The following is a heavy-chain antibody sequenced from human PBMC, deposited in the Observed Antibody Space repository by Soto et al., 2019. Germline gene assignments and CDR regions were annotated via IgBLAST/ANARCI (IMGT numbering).Heavy chain of an antibody. CDR1: GFTFSSYG. CDR2: ISYDGSNK. V-gene: IGHV3-30*03. D-gene: IGHD6-19*01. Sequence: GGSLRLSCAASGFTFSSYGMHWVRQAPGKGLEWVAVISYDGSNKYYADSVKGRFTISRDNSKNTLYLQMNSLRAEDTAVYYCARESSSGWYLDYWGQGTLVTVSS. J-gene: IGHJ4*02. CDR3: ARESSSGWYLDY.